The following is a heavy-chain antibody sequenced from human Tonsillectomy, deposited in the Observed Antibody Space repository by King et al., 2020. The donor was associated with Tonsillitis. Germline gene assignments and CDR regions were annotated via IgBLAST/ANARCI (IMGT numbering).Heavy chain of an antibody. J-gene: IGHJ6*02. CDR2: IIPMFTTT. V-gene: IGHV1-69*01. Sequence: HVQLVQSGAEVKKPGSSVKVSCKASGGTFRNYAINWVRQAPGQGLEWMGGIIPMFTTTNYAQKFQDRVTVSADESTSTAYMELSSLRSEDTDVFYCARAEIHRLGLVEHQLVQGESLPPSYNSYGMDVWGQGTTVTVSS. CDR1: GGTFRNYA. CDR3: ARAEIHRLGLVEHQLVQGESLPPSYNSYGMDV. D-gene: IGHD6-13*01.